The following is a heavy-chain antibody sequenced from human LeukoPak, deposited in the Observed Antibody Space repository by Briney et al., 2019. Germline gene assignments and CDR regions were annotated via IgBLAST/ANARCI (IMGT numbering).Heavy chain of an antibody. D-gene: IGHD1-26*01. CDR3: AADLHGGSYDWPEG. CDR1: GYTFTGYY. J-gene: IGHJ4*02. Sequence: SVKVSCKASGYTFTGYYMHWVRQAPGQGLEWMGGIIPIFGTANYAQKFQGRVTITADESTSTAYMELSSLRSEDTAVYYCAADLHGGSYDWPEGWGQGTLVTVSS. CDR2: IIPIFGTA. V-gene: IGHV1-69*13.